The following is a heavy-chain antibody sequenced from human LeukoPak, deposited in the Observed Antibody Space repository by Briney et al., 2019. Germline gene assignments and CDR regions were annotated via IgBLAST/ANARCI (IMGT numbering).Heavy chain of an antibody. D-gene: IGHD3-10*01. CDR2: IKSKRDGETT. J-gene: IGHJ4*02. CDR3: KAWFTGRPE. Sequence: GGSLRLSCAASGFTFSSYWMNWVRQAPGKGLEWVGRIKSKRDGETTEYAAPVKGRFTISRDDSENTLYLHVDSLNTDDTAVYYCKAWFTGRPEGGQGTLVTVSS. V-gene: IGHV3-15*01. CDR1: GFTFSSYW.